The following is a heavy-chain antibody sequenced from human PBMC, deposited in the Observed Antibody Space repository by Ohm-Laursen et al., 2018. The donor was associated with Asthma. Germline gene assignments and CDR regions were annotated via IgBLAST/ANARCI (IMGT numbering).Heavy chain of an antibody. J-gene: IGHJ4*02. Sequence: SLRLSCSATGFTFRSYAMHWVRQAPGAGLEWVAFIAYDGIKKFYADSVKGRFTFSRDNSKNSLYLQMDSLRDEDTAVYYCARGSFDEYGDYPCDSWGQGTLVTVSS. CDR1: GFTFRSYA. V-gene: IGHV3-30*07. CDR2: IAYDGIKK. D-gene: IGHD4-17*01. CDR3: ARGSFDEYGDYPCDS.